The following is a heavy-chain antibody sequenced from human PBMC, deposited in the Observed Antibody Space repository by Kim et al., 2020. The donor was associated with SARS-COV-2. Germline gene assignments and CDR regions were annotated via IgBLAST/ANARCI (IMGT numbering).Heavy chain of an antibody. J-gene: IGHJ6*02. Sequence: SETLSLTCAVYGGSFSGYYWSWIRQPPGKGLEWIGEINHSGSTNYNPSLKSRVTISVDTSKNQFSLKLSSVTAADTAVYYCARSLPRNYPYYYYGMDVWGQGATVTVSS. CDR1: GGSFSGYY. CDR3: ARSLPRNYPYYYYGMDV. D-gene: IGHD4-4*01. CDR2: INHSGST. V-gene: IGHV4-34*01.